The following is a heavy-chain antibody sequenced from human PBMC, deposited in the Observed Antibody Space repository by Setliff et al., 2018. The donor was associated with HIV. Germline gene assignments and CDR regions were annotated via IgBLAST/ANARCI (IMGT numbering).Heavy chain of an antibody. V-gene: IGHV1-8*02. CDR2: MNPNSGRA. J-gene: IGHJ4*02. Sequence: ASVKVSCKASGYTFTNYDTNWVRQSPGQGLEWLGWMNPNSGRAGSAQMFQGRLTMTRDTSTSTAYMELSSLTSDDAAIYYCARGRLSWSPDFWGQGTLVTVSS. CDR1: GYTFTNYD. CDR3: ARGRLSWSPDF.